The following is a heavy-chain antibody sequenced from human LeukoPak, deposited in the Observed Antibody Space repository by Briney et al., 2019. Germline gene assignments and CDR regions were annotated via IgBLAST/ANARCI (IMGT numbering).Heavy chain of an antibody. Sequence: GGSLRLSCAASGFTFSTYSMNWVRQAPGKGLEWVSSVSSSSSYIYYANSVKGRFTISRDNARKSLFLQMNSLRAEDTAVYYCASETTRGYSYGSPTDGFDLWGQGTMVTVSS. CDR3: ASETTRGYSYGSPTDGFDL. CDR1: GFTFSTYS. CDR2: VSSSSSYI. V-gene: IGHV3-21*01. D-gene: IGHD5-18*01. J-gene: IGHJ3*01.